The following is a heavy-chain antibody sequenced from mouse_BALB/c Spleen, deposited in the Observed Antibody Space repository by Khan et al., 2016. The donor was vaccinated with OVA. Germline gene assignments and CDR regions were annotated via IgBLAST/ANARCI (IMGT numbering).Heavy chain of an antibody. CDR2: ISTIYGDA. V-gene: IGHV1S137*01. CDR3: VRGGKFAY. D-gene: IGHD1-1*02. J-gene: IGHJ3*01. CDR1: GYTFTDYA. Sequence: QVQLQQSGAELVRPGVSVKISCKASGYTFTDYAMHWVKQRHAKSLEWIGVISTIYGDADYNQQFQGKASMTVDRSSSTVYMELARLTSEDSAIYYCVRGGKFAYWGQGTLVTVSA.